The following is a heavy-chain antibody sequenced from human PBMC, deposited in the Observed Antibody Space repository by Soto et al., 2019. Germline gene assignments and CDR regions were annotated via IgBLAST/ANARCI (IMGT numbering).Heavy chain of an antibody. Sequence: QVQLQESGPGLVKPSGTLSLTCAVSSGSISSSNWWSWVRQPPGKGLEWIGEIYHSGSTNYNPSLKSRGTISVDKSKNQCSLKLSSVTAADTAVYYCAREKGEYYYYYMDVWGKGTTVTVSS. CDR2: IYHSGST. CDR1: SGSISSSNW. J-gene: IGHJ6*03. CDR3: AREKGEYYYYYMDV. V-gene: IGHV4-4*02. D-gene: IGHD2-21*01.